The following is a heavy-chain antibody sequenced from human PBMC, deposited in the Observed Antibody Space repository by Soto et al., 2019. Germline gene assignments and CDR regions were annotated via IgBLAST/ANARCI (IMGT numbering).Heavy chain of an antibody. CDR1: GGSISSGGYY. CDR2: IYYSGST. CDR3: ARSYYYGSGSPHWFDP. D-gene: IGHD3-10*01. Sequence: SETLSLTCTVSGGSISSGGYYWSWIRQHPGKGLEWIGYIYYSGSTYYNPSLKSRVTISVDTSKNQFSLKLSSVTAADTAVYYCARSYYYGSGSPHWFDPWGQGTLVTVSS. V-gene: IGHV4-31*03. J-gene: IGHJ5*02.